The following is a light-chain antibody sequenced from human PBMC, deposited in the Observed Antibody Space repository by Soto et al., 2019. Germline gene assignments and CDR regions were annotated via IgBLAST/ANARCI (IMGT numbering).Light chain of an antibody. Sequence: DIQMTQSPSSLSASVGDRVTITCRASQSISSYLNWYQQKPGKAPKLLIYAASSLQSGVPSRFSGIVSGTDFTLTISSLQPEDFATYYCQQSYSTRWTFGQGTKVEIK. J-gene: IGKJ1*01. V-gene: IGKV1-39*01. CDR3: QQSYSTRWT. CDR2: AAS. CDR1: QSISSY.